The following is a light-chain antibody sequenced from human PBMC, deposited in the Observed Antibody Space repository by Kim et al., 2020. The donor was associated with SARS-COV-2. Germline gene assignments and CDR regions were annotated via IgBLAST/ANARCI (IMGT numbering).Light chain of an antibody. CDR1: SLRSYY. Sequence: SSELTQDPAVSVALGQTVRITCQGDSLRSYYASWYQQKPGQAPVLVIYGKNNRPSGIPDRFSGSSSGNTASLTITGAQAEDEADYYCNSRDSSGEDWVFG. CDR3: NSRDSSGEDWV. J-gene: IGLJ3*02. CDR2: GKN. V-gene: IGLV3-19*01.